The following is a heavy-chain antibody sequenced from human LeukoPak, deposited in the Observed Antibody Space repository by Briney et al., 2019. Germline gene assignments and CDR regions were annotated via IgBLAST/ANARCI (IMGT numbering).Heavy chain of an antibody. CDR3: ARFTGYCSGTSCYPNAFDI. Sequence: SQTLSLTCTVSGYSISSGTYYWTWIRQPAGKGLEWSGRISTSGSTNYNPSLKSRVTISLDTSKNQFSLKLSSVTAADTAVFYCARFTGYCSGTSCYPNAFDIWGQGTMVTVSS. D-gene: IGHD2-2*01. CDR1: GYSISSGTYY. V-gene: IGHV4-61*02. J-gene: IGHJ3*02. CDR2: ISTSGST.